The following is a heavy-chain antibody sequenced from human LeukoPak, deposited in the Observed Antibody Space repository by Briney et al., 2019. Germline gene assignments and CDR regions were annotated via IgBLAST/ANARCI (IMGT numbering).Heavy chain of an antibody. V-gene: IGHV4-34*01. CDR1: GVSFSGYY. D-gene: IGHD7-27*01. CDR3: ASGLGVPYYYYYMDV. J-gene: IGHJ6*03. Sequence: PSETLSFTCAVYGVSFSGYYWSWIRQPPGKGLEWLGEINHSGSTNYNPSLKSRVTISVDTSKNQFSLKLSSVTAADTAVYYCASGLGVPYYYYYMDVWGKGTTVTISS. CDR2: INHSGST.